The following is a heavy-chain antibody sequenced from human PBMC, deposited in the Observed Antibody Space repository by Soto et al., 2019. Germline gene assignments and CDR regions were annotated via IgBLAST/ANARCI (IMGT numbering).Heavy chain of an antibody. D-gene: IGHD2-21*02. J-gene: IGHJ4*02. CDR1: GFTFSSYS. CDR2: ISTSSAYI. Sequence: EVQLVASGGGLVKSGGSLRLSCEASGFTFSSYSMNWVRQAPGQGLEWVSSISTSSAYIYFADSLKGRFTVSRGNAKNTLDLKMNRLRAEDTAVYYCARAPASYCGGDCFSTDYWGQGTLVTVSS. V-gene: IGHV3-21*02. CDR3: ARAPASYCGGDCFSTDY.